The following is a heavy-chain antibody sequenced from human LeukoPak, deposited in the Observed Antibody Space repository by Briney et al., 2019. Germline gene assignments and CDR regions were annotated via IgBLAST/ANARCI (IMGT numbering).Heavy chain of an antibody. CDR1: GFTFSSYA. CDR3: AKGQSSGYYYDWFDP. Sequence: GGSLRLSCAASGFTFSSYAMSWVRQAPGKGLEWVSAISGSGGSTYYADSVKGRFTISRDNSKNTLYLQMNSLRAEDTAVYYCAKGQSSGYYYDWFDPWGQGTLVTVSS. CDR2: ISGSGGST. V-gene: IGHV3-23*01. J-gene: IGHJ5*02. D-gene: IGHD3-22*01.